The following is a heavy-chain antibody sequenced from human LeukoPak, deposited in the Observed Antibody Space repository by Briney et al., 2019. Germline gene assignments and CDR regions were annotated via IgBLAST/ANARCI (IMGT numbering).Heavy chain of an antibody. CDR1: GFTFSGSA. CDR3: TTYYYYYGMDV. J-gene: IGHJ6*02. V-gene: IGHV3-73*01. Sequence: GGSLKLSCAASGFTFSGSAMHWVRQASGKGLEWVGRIRSRANSYATAYAASVKGRFTISRDDSKNTAYLQMNSLKTEDTAVYYCTTYYYYYGMDVWGQGTTVTVSS. CDR2: IRSRANSYAT.